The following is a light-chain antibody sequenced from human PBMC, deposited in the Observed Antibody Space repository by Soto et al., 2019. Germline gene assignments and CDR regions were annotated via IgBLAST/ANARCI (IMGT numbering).Light chain of an antibody. J-gene: IGLJ2*01. CDR1: SSNIGSNY. CDR2: SHN. CDR3: AAWDDSLTVV. Sequence: QSVLTQPPSASGTPGQRVTISCSGSSSNIGSNYVYWYQQLPGTAPKLLIYSHNQRPSGVPDRFSGSKSGTSASLAISGLRSEDEADYYCAAWDDSLTVVFGGGTKVTVL. V-gene: IGLV1-47*02.